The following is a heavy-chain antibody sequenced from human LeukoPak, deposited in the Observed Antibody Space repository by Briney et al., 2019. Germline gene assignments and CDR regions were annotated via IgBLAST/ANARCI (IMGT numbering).Heavy chain of an antibody. V-gene: IGHV1-18*01. D-gene: IGHD3-10*01. CDR1: GYTFTSYG. CDR2: ISAYNGNT. Sequence: ASVKVSCKASGYTFTSYGISWVRQAPGQGLEWMGWISAYNGNTNYAQKLQGRVTMTTDTSTSTAYMELRSLGSDDTAVYYCARDTMVRGGHYYGMDVWGQGTTVTVSS. J-gene: IGHJ6*02. CDR3: ARDTMVRGGHYYGMDV.